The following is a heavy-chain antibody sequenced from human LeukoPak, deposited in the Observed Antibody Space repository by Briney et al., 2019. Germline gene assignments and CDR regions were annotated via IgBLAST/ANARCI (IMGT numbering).Heavy chain of an antibody. J-gene: IGHJ4*02. V-gene: IGHV4-59*08. CDR2: IYYSGST. CDR1: GGSISSYC. Sequence: PSETLSLTCTVSGGSISSYCWSWIRQPPGKGLEWIGYIYYSGSTNYNPSLKSRVTISVDASKNQFSLKLSAVTAADTAVYYCARLDEDDYSLDYWGQGTLVTVSS. D-gene: IGHD4-4*01. CDR3: ARLDEDDYSLDY.